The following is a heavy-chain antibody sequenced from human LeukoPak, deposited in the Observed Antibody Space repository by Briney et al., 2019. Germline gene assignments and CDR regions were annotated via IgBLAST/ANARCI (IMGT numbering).Heavy chain of an antibody. D-gene: IGHD5-24*01. J-gene: IGHJ3*02. CDR1: GFTFTSYS. CDR2: ISGSSSYI. CDR3: ARDGYNPVAFDI. Sequence: GGSLRLSCVASGFTFTSYSMNWVRQAPGKGLEWVSSISGSSSYIYYADSVKGRFSISRDNAKNSLYLQMNSLRAEDTAVYYCARDGYNPVAFDIWGQGTMVTVSS. V-gene: IGHV3-21*01.